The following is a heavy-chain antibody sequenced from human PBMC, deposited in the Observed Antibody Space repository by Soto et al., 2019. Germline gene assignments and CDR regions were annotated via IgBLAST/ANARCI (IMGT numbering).Heavy chain of an antibody. CDR1: GVSVSSYA. CDR2: IGGGGTT. J-gene: IGHJ5*02. V-gene: IGHV3-23*01. CDR3: AKCGSGSVSFQERFNDH. D-gene: IGHD3-10*01. Sequence: EVQLLESGGDLVQPVGSLRLSCTPSGVSVSSYAMTWVREAPGEWLEWVSGIGGGGTTYYANSVKGRFTISKDSSKNSRDFQMNNLRVEDTAVYYCAKCGSGSVSFQERFNDHGGQGTLVIVSS.